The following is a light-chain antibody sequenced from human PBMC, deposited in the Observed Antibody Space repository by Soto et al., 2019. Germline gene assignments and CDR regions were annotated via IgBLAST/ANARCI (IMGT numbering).Light chain of an antibody. CDR3: TSYTGSNSEV. Sequence: QSALTQPASVSGSPGQSITISCTGTSSDVGGYNHVSWYQQHPGKAPKLMIYEVSNRPSGVSNRFSGSKSGNTASLTISGLQADDEADYYCTSYTGSNSEVFGGGTKVTVL. CDR1: SSDVGGYNH. V-gene: IGLV2-14*01. J-gene: IGLJ3*02. CDR2: EVS.